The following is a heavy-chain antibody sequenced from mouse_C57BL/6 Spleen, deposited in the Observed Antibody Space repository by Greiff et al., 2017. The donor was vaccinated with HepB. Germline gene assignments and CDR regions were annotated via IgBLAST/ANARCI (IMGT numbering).Heavy chain of an antibody. CDR1: GYTFTSYW. V-gene: IGHV1-61*01. D-gene: IGHD3-2*02. CDR2: IYPSDSET. Sequence: VQLQQSGAELVRPGSSVKLSCKASGYTFTSYWMDWVKQRPGQGLEWIGNIYPSDSETHYNQKFKDKATLTVDKSSSTAYMQLSSLTSEDSAVYYCARGAAQARYYFDYWGQGTTLTVSS. J-gene: IGHJ2*01. CDR3: ARGAAQARYYFDY.